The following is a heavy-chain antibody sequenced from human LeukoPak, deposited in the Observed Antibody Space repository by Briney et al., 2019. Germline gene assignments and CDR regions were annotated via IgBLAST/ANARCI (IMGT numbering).Heavy chain of an antibody. D-gene: IGHD3-10*01. Sequence: SVKLSCKASGFTFTSSAMQWVRQARGQRLEWIGWIVVGSGNTDYAQKFQERVTITRDMSTSTAYMELSSLRSEDTAVYYCARDGLLWFGELSYWGQGTLVTVSS. CDR3: ARDGLLWFGELSY. CDR1: GFTFTSSA. V-gene: IGHV1-58*02. CDR2: IVVGSGNT. J-gene: IGHJ4*02.